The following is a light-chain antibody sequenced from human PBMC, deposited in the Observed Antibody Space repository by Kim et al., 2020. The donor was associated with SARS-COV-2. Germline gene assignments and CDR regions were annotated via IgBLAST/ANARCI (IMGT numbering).Light chain of an antibody. J-gene: IGLJ3*02. V-gene: IGLV3-1*01. Sequence: ASPGQTASITCSGDKLGDKYACWYQQKPGQSPVLVIYEDTKRPSGFPERFSGSNSGNTATLTISGTQAMDEADYYCQAWDTSTVVFGGGTQLTVL. CDR3: QAWDTSTVV. CDR2: EDT. CDR1: KLGDKY.